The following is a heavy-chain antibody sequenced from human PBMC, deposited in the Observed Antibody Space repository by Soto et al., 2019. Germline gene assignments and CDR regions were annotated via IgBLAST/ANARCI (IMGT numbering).Heavy chain of an antibody. D-gene: IGHD2-2*01. CDR2: IYHSGST. CDR3: ARVPNR. V-gene: IGHV4-30-2*01. Sequence: QLQLQESGSGLVKPSQTLSLTCAVSGGSISSGGYSWSWIRQPPGKGLEWIGYIYHSGSTYYNPSLKRRVHQSGSRSKNQFSLKLSSVAAGEQAGYYRARVPNRRGQGTPGTVSS. CDR1: GGSISSGGYS. J-gene: IGHJ4*02.